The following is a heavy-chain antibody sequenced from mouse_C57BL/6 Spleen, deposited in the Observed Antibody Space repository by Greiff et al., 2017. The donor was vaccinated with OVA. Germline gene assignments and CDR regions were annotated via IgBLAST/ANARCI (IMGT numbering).Heavy chain of an antibody. V-gene: IGHV1-26*01. CDR3: ARVDYGSPPFAY. CDR2: INPNNGGT. J-gene: IGHJ3*01. Sequence: VQLQQSGPELVKPGASVKISCKASGYTFTDYYMNWVKQSHGKSLEWIGDINPNNGGTSYNQKFKGKATLTVAKSSSTAYMELRSLTSEDSAVYYCARVDYGSPPFAYWGQGTLVTVSA. CDR1: GYTFTDYY. D-gene: IGHD1-1*01.